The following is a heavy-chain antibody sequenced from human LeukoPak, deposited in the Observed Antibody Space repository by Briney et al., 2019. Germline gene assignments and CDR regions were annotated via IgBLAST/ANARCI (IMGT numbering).Heavy chain of an antibody. J-gene: IGHJ4*02. CDR1: GGSFSGYY. CDR2: INHSGTT. D-gene: IGHD2-2*02. CDR3: ARHGGLRYQLLYSY. V-gene: IGHV4-34*01. Sequence: SETLSLTCAVYGGSFSGYYWSWIRQPPGKGLEWIGQINHSGTTNYNPSLKSRVTISVDTSKNQFSLNLSSVTAADTAVYYCARHGGLRYQLLYSYWGQGTLVTVSS.